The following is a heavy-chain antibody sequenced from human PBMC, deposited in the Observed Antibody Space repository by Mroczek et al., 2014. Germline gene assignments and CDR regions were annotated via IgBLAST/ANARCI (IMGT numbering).Heavy chain of an antibody. J-gene: IGHJ4*02. D-gene: IGHD3-22*01. CDR3: AKGGWDYYDSSGYYHRGVGDY. Sequence: VQLQQSGEGVGTAWQVPQTXLCSSGXTFDDYAMHWVRQAPGKGLEWVSGISWNSGSIGYADSVKGRFTISRDNAKNSLYLQMNSLRAEDTALYYCAKGGWDYYDSSGYYHRGVGDYWGQGTLVTVSS. V-gene: IGHV3-9*01. CDR1: GXTFDDYA. CDR2: ISWNSGSI.